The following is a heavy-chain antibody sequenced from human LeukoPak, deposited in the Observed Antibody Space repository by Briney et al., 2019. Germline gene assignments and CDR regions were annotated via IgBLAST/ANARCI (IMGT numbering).Heavy chain of an antibody. J-gene: IGHJ5*02. CDR2: IWYDGSNT. CDR3: VRDTGNHPNNWLDP. D-gene: IGHD1-14*01. CDR1: GFSFSSHA. V-gene: IGHV3-33*01. Sequence: GRSLRLSCEASGFSFSSHAMQWVRQAPGKGLEWVALIWYDGSNTYYADSVQGRFTISRDNSKNTLYLQMNSLRAEDTAIYYCVRDTGNHPNNWLDPWGQGTLVTVSS.